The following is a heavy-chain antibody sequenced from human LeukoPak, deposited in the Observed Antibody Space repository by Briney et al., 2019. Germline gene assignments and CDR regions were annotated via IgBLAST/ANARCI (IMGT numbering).Heavy chain of an antibody. CDR3: ARQKNFNYYGSDPPQGRYYYYYMDV. CDR2: INTNTGNP. CDR1: GYTFTSYT. J-gene: IGHJ6*03. Sequence: GASVKVSCKASGYTFTSYTMNWVRQAPGQGLEWMGWINTNTGNPTYAQDFTGRFVFSLDTSVSTTYLQISSLKAEDTAVYYCARQKNFNYYGSDPPQGRYYYYYMDVWGKGTTVTISS. D-gene: IGHD3-10*01. V-gene: IGHV7-4-1*02.